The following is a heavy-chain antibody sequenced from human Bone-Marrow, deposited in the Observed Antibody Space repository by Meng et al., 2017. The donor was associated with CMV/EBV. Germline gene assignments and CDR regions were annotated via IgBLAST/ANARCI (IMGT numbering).Heavy chain of an antibody. CDR3: ARTRIEVEPDGRKIKYYNYGMDV. Sequence: ASVKVSCKASGYTFTGHYIHWVRQAPGQGLEWMGWMNPNSGNTGYAQKFQGRVTLTRVTSISTAYMELSSLTSDDTAVYYCARTRIEVEPDGRKIKYYNYGMDVWGQGTTVTVS. J-gene: IGHJ6*02. D-gene: IGHD2-2*01. V-gene: IGHV1-8*02. CDR2: MNPNSGNT. CDR1: GYTFTGHY.